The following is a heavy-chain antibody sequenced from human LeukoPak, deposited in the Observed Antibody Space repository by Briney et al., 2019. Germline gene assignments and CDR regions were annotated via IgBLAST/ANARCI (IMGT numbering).Heavy chain of an antibody. D-gene: IGHD2-2*01. CDR2: INHSGST. J-gene: IGHJ6*03. Sequence: TSETLSPTCAVYGGSFSGYYWSWIRQPPGKGLEWIGEINHSGSTNYNPSLKSRVTISVDTSKNQFSLKLSSVTAADTAVYYCAIFADIVVVPAAEDSHYYYMDVWGKGTTVTVSS. CDR3: AIFADIVVVPAAEDSHYYYMDV. V-gene: IGHV4-34*01. CDR1: GGSFSGYY.